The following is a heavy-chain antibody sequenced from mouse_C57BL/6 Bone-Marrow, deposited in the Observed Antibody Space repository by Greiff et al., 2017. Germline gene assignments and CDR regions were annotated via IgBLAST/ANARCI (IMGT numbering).Heavy chain of an antibody. D-gene: IGHD1-1*01. CDR2: IYPGSGNT. V-gene: IGHV1-76*01. Sequence: VQLQQSGAELVRPGASVKLSCKASGYTFTDSYINWVKQRPGQGLEWIARIYPGSGNTYYNEKFKGKATLTAEKSSSTAYMQLSSLTSEDSAVYFCARYYYGSSYDWYFDVWGTGTTVTVSS. CDR1: GYTFTDSY. CDR3: ARYYYGSSYDWYFDV. J-gene: IGHJ1*03.